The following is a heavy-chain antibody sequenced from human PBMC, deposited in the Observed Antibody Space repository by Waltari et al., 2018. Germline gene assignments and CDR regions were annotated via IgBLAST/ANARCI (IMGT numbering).Heavy chain of an antibody. CDR1: GYTFTGYY. CDR2: SNPNRGGT. J-gene: IGHJ4*02. V-gene: IGHV1-2*06. CDR3: ARDEFFQGHDY. Sequence: QVQLVQSGAEVKKPGASVKVSCKASGYTFTGYYMHWVRQAPGQGLEWMGRSNPNRGGTNYAQKFQGRVTMTRDTSISTAYMELSRLRSDDTAVYYCARDEFFQGHDYWGQGTLVTVSS. D-gene: IGHD3-10*01.